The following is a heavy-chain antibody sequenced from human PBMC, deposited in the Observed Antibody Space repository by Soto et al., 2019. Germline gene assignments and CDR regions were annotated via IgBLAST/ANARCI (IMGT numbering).Heavy chain of an antibody. CDR2: ISAYNGNT. V-gene: IGHV1-18*01. CDR1: GYTFTSYG. D-gene: IGHD6-19*01. Sequence: ASVKVSCKASGYTFTSYGISWVRQAPGQGLEWMGWISAYNGNTNYAQKLQGRVTMTTDTSTSTAYMELRSLRSDDTAVYYCASLAVAGNNYYYGMDVWGQGTTVTVSS. J-gene: IGHJ6*02. CDR3: ASLAVAGNNYYYGMDV.